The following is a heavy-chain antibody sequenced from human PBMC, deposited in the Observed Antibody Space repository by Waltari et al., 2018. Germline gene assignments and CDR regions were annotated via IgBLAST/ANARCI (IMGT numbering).Heavy chain of an antibody. CDR2: ISYDGSNK. CDR3: AIVGGAFDY. V-gene: IGHV3-30*03. D-gene: IGHD3-16*01. CDR1: GFTFSSYG. J-gene: IGHJ4*02. Sequence: QVQQVESGGGVVQPGRSLRLSCAASGFTFSSYGMHWVRQAPGKGLEWVAVISYDGSNKYYADSVKGRFTISRDNSKNTLYLQMNSLRAEDTAVYYCAIVGGAFDYWGQGTLVTVSS.